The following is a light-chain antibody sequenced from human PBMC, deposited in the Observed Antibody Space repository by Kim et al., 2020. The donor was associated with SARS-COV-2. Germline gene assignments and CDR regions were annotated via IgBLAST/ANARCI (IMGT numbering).Light chain of an antibody. CDR3: CSYAGPSTFMV. J-gene: IGLJ3*02. CDR2: EVS. Sequence: QSITISCTGTSSDVGNSNLVSWYQHRPGKAPKLLIFEVSKRPSGVSDRFSGSKSGDTASLTISGLQAEDETDYYCCSYAGPSTFMVFGGGTQLTVL. V-gene: IGLV2-23*02. CDR1: SSDVGNSNL.